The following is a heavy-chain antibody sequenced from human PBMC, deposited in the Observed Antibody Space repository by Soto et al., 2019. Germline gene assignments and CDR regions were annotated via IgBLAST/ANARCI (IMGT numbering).Heavy chain of an antibody. CDR2: IYTSGST. CDR1: GGSISSYY. V-gene: IGHV4-4*07. CDR3: ARTGGYSSSHQTNYYYYGMDV. D-gene: IGHD6-13*01. Sequence: PSETLSLTCTVSGGSISSYYWSWIRQPAGKGLEWIGRIYTSGSTYYNPSLKSRVTISVDTSKNQFSLKLSSVTAADTAVYYCARTGGYSSSHQTNYYYYGMDVWGQGTTVTVSS. J-gene: IGHJ6*02.